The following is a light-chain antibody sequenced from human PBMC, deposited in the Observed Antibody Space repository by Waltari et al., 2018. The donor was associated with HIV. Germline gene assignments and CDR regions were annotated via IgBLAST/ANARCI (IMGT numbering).Light chain of an antibody. CDR2: ENN. J-gene: IGLJ2*01. CDR3: QTWDTSTAV. V-gene: IGLV3-1*01. CDR1: KLGTKY. Sequence: SYELTQPPSVSVSPGQTASITCSGDKLGTKYACWYQQRPGKSPVLVIYENNKRPSGIPARFSGSNSGNAATLTISGTQAMDEADYYCQTWDTSTAVFGGGTKLTVL.